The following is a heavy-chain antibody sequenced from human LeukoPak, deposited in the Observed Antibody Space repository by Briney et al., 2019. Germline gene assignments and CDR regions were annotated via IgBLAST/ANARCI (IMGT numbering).Heavy chain of an antibody. CDR2: ISSSGSTI. J-gene: IGHJ4*02. CDR3: ARGDTAMVTPDY. D-gene: IGHD5-18*01. V-gene: IGHV3-48*03. CDR1: GFTFSSYE. Sequence: GGSLRLSCAASGFTFSSYEMNWVRQAPGKGLEWVSYISSSGSTIYYADSEKGRFTISRDNAKNSLYLQMNSLRAEDTAVYYCARGDTAMVTPDYWGQGTLVTVSS.